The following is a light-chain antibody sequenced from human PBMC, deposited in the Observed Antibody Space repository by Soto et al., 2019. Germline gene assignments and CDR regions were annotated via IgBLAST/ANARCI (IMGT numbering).Light chain of an antibody. CDR2: DDT. CDR1: SSDVGFYNY. V-gene: IGLV2-11*01. Sequence: QSVLTQPRSVSGSPGQSVTISCTGTSSDVGFYNYVSWYQQHPGKAPKLMIYDDTKWPSGVPDRFSGSKSGNTASLTISGLKAEDEADYYCCSYAGSYTWVFGGGTKLTVL. CDR3: CSYAGSYTWV. J-gene: IGLJ3*02.